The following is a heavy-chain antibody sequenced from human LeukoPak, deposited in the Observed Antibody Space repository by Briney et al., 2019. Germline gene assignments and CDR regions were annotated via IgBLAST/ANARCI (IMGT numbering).Heavy chain of an antibody. V-gene: IGHV1-69*13. CDR3: ARDRLMGYCSSTSCSHYYYYYYMDV. J-gene: IGHJ6*03. D-gene: IGHD2-2*01. Sequence: GASVKVSCKASGGTFSSYAISWVRQAPGQGLEWMGGIIPIFGTANYAQKFQGRVTITADESTSTAYMELSNLRSEDTAVYYCARDRLMGYCSSTSCSHYYYYYYMDVWGKGTTVTVSS. CDR1: GGTFSSYA. CDR2: IIPIFGTA.